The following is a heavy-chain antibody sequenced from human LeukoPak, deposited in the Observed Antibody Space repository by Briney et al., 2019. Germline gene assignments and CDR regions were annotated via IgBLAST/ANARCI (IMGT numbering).Heavy chain of an antibody. J-gene: IGHJ6*02. D-gene: IGHD6-19*01. Sequence: SETLSLTCAVYGGSFSGYYWSWIRQPPGKGLEWIGEINHSGSTNYNPSLKSRVTISVDTSKNQFSLKLSSVTAADTAVYYCARACEPGMAVAAGYYYYVMDVWGQGTTVTVSS. CDR3: ARACEPGMAVAAGYYYYVMDV. CDR2: INHSGST. CDR1: GGSFSGYY. V-gene: IGHV4-34*01.